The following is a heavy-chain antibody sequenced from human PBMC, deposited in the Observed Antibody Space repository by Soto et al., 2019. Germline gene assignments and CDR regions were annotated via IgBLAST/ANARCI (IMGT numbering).Heavy chain of an antibody. CDR3: ARDPIRIAAAGAAY. CDR2: IGSSGNYI. V-gene: IGHV3-21*01. J-gene: IGHJ4*02. CDR1: GFTFSGYS. Sequence: GGSLRLSCAASGFTFSGYSMNWVRQAPRKGLEWVSSIGSSGNYIYYADSVKSRFTISRDNAKNSLYLQMNSLRAEDTAVYYCARDPIRIAAAGAAYWGQGSLVTVSS. D-gene: IGHD6-13*01.